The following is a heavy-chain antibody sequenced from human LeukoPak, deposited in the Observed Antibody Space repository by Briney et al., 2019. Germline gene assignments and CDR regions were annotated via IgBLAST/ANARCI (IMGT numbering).Heavy chain of an antibody. J-gene: IGHJ3*02. V-gene: IGHV1-8*01. CDR3: ASAITRRDAFDI. CDR2: MNPNSGNT. Sequence: ASVKVSCKASGYTFTSYDINWVRQATGQGLEWMGWMNPNSGNTGYAQKFQGRVTMTRNTSISTAYMELSSLRSEDTAVYYCASAITRRDAFDIWGQGTMVTVSS. D-gene: IGHD3-10*01. CDR1: GYTFTSYD.